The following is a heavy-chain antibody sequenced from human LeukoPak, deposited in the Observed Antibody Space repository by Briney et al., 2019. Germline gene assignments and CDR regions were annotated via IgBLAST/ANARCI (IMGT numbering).Heavy chain of an antibody. V-gene: IGHV4-59*08. D-gene: IGHD4-17*01. CDR3: ATTTVTPYYYYYGMDV. CDR1: GGSINNYY. CDR2: IYYSGST. Sequence: PSETLSLTCTVSGGSINNYYWSWIRQPPGKGLEWIGYIYYSGSTNYNPSLKSRVTISVDTSKNQFSLKLSSVTAADTAVYYCATTTVTPYYYYYGMDVWGQGTTVTVSS. J-gene: IGHJ6*02.